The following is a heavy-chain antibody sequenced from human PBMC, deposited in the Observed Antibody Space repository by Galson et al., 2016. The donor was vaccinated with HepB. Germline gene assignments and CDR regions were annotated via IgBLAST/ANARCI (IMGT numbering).Heavy chain of an antibody. CDR1: GFTFSSFP. Sequence: SLRLSCAASGFTFSSFPMHWVRQAPGKGLEYLSAISSDGDTTYYVDSVKGRFTISRDDSRNTVHLQMSSLRPEDTAVYYCVKTGRHGIGDYWGQGTLVTVSS. D-gene: IGHD1-1*01. CDR3: VKTGRHGIGDY. J-gene: IGHJ4*02. CDR2: ISSDGDTT. V-gene: IGHV3-64D*06.